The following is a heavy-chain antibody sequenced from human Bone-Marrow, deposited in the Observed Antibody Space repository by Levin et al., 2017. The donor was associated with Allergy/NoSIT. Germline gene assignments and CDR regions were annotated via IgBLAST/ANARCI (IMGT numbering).Heavy chain of an antibody. Sequence: GESLKISCKASGYTFTGYYMHWVRQAPGQGLEWMGWINPNSGGTNYAQKFQGRVTMTRDTSISTAYMELSRLRSDDTAVYYCARAGYSSSPNWFDPWGQGTLVTVSS. CDR1: GYTFTGYY. CDR2: INPNSGGT. D-gene: IGHD6-13*01. J-gene: IGHJ5*02. V-gene: IGHV1-2*02. CDR3: ARAGYSSSPNWFDP.